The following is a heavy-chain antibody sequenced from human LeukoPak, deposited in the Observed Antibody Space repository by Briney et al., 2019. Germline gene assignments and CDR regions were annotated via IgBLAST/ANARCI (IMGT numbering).Heavy chain of an antibody. CDR2: IIPIFGTA. J-gene: IGHJ4*02. V-gene: IGHV1-69*13. CDR3: ASWYYYDSSGYYSGKRRIDY. Sequence: SVKVSCKASGGTFSSYAISWVRQAPGQGLEWMGGIIPIFGTANYAQKFQGRVTITADESTSTAYMELSSLRSEDTAVYYCASWYYYDSSGYYSGKRRIDYWGQGTLVTVSS. D-gene: IGHD3-22*01. CDR1: GGTFSSYA.